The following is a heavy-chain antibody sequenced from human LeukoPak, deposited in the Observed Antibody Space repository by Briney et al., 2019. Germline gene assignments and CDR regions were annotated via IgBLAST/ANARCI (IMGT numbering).Heavy chain of an antibody. D-gene: IGHD6-19*01. Sequence: ASVKVSCKASGYTFTSYVISWVRQAPGQGLEWMGWISAYNGNTNYAQKLQGRVTMTTDTSTSTAYMELRSLRSDDTAVYYCARDRAVMETVAVVRWFDPWGQGTLVTVSS. V-gene: IGHV1-18*01. J-gene: IGHJ5*02. CDR2: ISAYNGNT. CDR1: GYTFTSYV. CDR3: ARDRAVMETVAVVRWFDP.